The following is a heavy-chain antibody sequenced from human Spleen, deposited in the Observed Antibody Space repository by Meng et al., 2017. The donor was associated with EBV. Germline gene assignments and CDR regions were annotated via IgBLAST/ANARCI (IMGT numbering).Heavy chain of an antibody. D-gene: IGHD5/OR15-5a*01. Sequence: QVQVEESWAGVKTPWASVKVYCKSSGYTFASVEIHWVRQASGQGLEWMGWINPSTGNTGYAQNFQGRVTMTSDDSINTAFMELSSLKSEDSAVYYCAPGGHSVYLPWGQGTLVTVSS. J-gene: IGHJ4*02. CDR2: INPSTGNT. V-gene: IGHV1-8*01. CDR1: GYTFASVE. CDR3: APGGHSVYLP.